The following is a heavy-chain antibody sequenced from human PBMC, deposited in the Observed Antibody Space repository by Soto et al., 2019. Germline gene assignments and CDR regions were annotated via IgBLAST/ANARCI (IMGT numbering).Heavy chain of an antibody. CDR1: GFTFSDYY. Sequence: QVQLVESGGGLVKPGGSLRLSCAASGFTFSDYYMSWIRQAPGKGLEWVSYISSSSSYTNYADSVKGRFTISRDNAKNSLYLQMNSLRAEDTAVYYCARALRWDYYGMDVWGQGTTVTVSS. CDR3: ARALRWDYYGMDV. D-gene: IGHD3-16*01. J-gene: IGHJ6*02. CDR2: ISSSSSYT. V-gene: IGHV3-11*05.